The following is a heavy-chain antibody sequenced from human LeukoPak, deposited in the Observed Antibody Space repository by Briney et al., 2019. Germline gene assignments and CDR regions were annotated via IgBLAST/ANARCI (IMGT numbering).Heavy chain of an antibody. CDR1: GFISNDAW. J-gene: IGHJ4*02. D-gene: IGHD2-2*01. CDR3: RRDAHTSID. Sequence: GGSLRLSCSGSGFISNDAWMSWVRQAPGKGLEWVGRIETKRDGETTLYGAPVKGRFTISRDDSKNRMYLQMTSLRPGDTGIYYCRRDAHTSIDWGQGTLVTVSS. CDR2: IETKRDGETT. V-gene: IGHV3-15*04.